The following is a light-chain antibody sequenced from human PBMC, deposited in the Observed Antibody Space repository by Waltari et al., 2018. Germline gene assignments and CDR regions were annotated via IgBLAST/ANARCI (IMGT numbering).Light chain of an antibody. CDR3: QQYGSSIMYT. CDR1: QRLIKRY. CDR2: GAS. Sequence: EVVLKQSPGTLSLSPGERATLSCRASQRLIKRYVAWYHQKPGQAPTLLIYGASNRAAGIPDSFSGSASETDFTLTISRLEPEDFGVYYCQQYGSSIMYTFGQGTRLEIK. V-gene: IGKV3-20*01. J-gene: IGKJ2*01.